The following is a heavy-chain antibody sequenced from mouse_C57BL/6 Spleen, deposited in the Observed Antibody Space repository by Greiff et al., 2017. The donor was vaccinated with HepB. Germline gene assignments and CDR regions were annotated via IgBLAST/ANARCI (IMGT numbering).Heavy chain of an antibody. V-gene: IGHV5-6*02. Sequence: EVKLVESGGDLVKPGGSLKLSCAASGFTFSSYGMSWVRQTPDKRLEWVATISSGGSYTYYPDSVKGRFTISRDNAKNTLYLQMSSLKSEDTAMYYCARQGTTGYFDVWGTGTTVTVSS. CDR1: GFTFSSYG. CDR2: ISSGGSYT. D-gene: IGHD1-1*01. J-gene: IGHJ1*03. CDR3: ARQGTTGYFDV.